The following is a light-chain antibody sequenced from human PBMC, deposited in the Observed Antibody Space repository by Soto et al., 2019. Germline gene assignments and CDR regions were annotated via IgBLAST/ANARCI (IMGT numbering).Light chain of an antibody. CDR1: NNYVGAYNY. Sequence: QSALTQPPSASGFPGQSVTISCTGTNNYVGAYNYVSWYQQHPGKAPKLMIYEVSKRPSGVPDRFSGSKSGNTASLTVSGLQAEDETDYYCSSYAGSNTYVFGTGTKVTVL. J-gene: IGLJ1*01. CDR3: SSYAGSNTYV. CDR2: EVS. V-gene: IGLV2-8*01.